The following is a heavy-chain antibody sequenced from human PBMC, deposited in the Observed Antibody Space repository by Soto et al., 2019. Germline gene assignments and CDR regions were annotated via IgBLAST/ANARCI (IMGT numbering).Heavy chain of an antibody. CDR1: GYSFTTYG. CDR2: ISTYNGDT. Sequence: QVQLVQSGAEVKKPGASVRVSCKASGYSFTTYGVTWVRQAPGQGLEWMGWISTYNGDTRVAQQHQGRVTLTTDTSTIAAHMELRRLRADDTAIYYCGRTEGISTRGDYWGQGTLVTVAS. V-gene: IGHV1-18*01. D-gene: IGHD3-10*01. J-gene: IGHJ4*02. CDR3: GRTEGISTRGDY.